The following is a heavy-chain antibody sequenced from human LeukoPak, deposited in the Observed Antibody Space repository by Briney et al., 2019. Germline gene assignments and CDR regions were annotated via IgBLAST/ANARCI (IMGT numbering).Heavy chain of an antibody. V-gene: IGHV4-61*01. CDR2: IYYSGGT. Sequence: SETLSLTCTVSGGSVSSGSYYWSWIRQPPGKGLEWIGYIYYSGGTNYNPSLKSRVTISVDTSKNQFSLKLSSVTAADTAVYYCAREGIVGAFDYWGQGTLVTVSS. CDR3: AREGIVGAFDY. CDR1: GGSVSSGSYY. D-gene: IGHD1-26*01. J-gene: IGHJ4*02.